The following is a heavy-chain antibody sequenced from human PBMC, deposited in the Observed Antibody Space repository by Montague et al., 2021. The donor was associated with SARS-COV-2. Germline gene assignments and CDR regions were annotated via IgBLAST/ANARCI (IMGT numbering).Heavy chain of an antibody. CDR2: KYYRSRWLN. CDR1: GDSVSSNSDA. V-gene: IGHV6-1*01. Sequence: CAISGDSVSSNSDAWNWIRQSPPSGLEWLGRKYYRSRWLNDYAVSIRSRITINPDTSKNQISLQLNSVTPEDTAVYYCARATEWRGYYYYYYMDVWGKGTTVTVAS. D-gene: IGHD1-14*01. CDR3: ARATEWRGYYYYYYMDV. J-gene: IGHJ6*03.